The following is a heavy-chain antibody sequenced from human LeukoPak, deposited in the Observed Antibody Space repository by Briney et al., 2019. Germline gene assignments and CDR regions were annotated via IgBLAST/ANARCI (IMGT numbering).Heavy chain of an antibody. J-gene: IGHJ4*02. CDR1: GFTFSNAR. Sequence: GGSLRLSCAASGFTFSNARMSWVRQAPGKGLEWVGRIKSRTDGGTTDYAAPVKGRFTISRDDSKNTLYLQMNSLKTEDTAVYYCTTVVHLLYMTTVTRIDYWGQGTLVTVSS. V-gene: IGHV3-15*01. CDR2: IKSRTDGGTT. D-gene: IGHD4-17*01. CDR3: TTVVHLLYMTTVTRIDY.